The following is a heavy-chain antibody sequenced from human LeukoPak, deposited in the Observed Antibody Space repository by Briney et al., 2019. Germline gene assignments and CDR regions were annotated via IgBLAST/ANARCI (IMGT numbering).Heavy chain of an antibody. J-gene: IGHJ4*02. Sequence: GGSLRLSCAASGFTFSSYAMHWVRQAPGEGLEWVAVISYDGSNKYYADSVKGRFTISRDNSKNTLYLQMNSLRAEDTAVYYCARDFVAAHIYWGQGTLVTVSS. CDR1: GFTFSSYA. V-gene: IGHV3-30*04. CDR2: ISYDGSNK. CDR3: ARDFVAAHIY. D-gene: IGHD6-19*01.